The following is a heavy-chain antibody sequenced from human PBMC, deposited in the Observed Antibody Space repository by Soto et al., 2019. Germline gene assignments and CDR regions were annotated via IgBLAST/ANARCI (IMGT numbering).Heavy chain of an antibody. Sequence: VQLVESGGGLVQPGGSLRLSCAASGFTVSVNYMSWVRQAPGKGLEWVSIIHSGGTTYYAVSVKGRFTISRYNSKNMVFLQMNSLRAEDTALYYCARDIRSGAFDIWGQGTMVTVSS. V-gene: IGHV3-53*04. D-gene: IGHD3-3*02. CDR2: IHSGGTT. CDR1: GFTVSVNY. CDR3: ARDIRSGAFDI. J-gene: IGHJ3*02.